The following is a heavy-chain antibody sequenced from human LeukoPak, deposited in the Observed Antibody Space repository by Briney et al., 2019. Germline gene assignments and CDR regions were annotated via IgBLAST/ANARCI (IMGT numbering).Heavy chain of an antibody. D-gene: IGHD2-21*02. Sequence: GASVKVSCKASGYTFTSYDITWVRQAPGQGHEWMGWIHTYNSNTSYAQKLQGRVTMITDTSTSTAYMELSSLRSDDTAVYYCARDSSQGDHVLYYYGMDVWGQGTTVTVSS. CDR3: ARDSSQGDHVLYYYGMDV. V-gene: IGHV1-18*01. J-gene: IGHJ6*02. CDR1: GYTFTSYD. CDR2: IHTYNSNT.